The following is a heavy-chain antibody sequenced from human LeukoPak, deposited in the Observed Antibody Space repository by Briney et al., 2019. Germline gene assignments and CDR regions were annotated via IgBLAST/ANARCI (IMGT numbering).Heavy chain of an antibody. J-gene: IGHJ3*02. CDR2: IKQDGSEK. V-gene: IGHV3-7*01. D-gene: IGHD5-18*01. CDR1: GFNFSSYW. Sequence: PGGSLRLSCAASGFNFSSYWMHWVRQAPGKGLEWVANIKQDGSEKYYVDSVKGRFTISRDNAKNSLYLQMNSLRAEDTAVYYCARARSSYGYGDAFDIWGQGTMVTVSS. CDR3: ARARSSYGYGDAFDI.